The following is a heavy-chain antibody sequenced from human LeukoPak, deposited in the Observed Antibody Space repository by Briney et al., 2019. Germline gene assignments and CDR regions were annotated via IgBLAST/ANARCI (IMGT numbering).Heavy chain of an antibody. Sequence: SETLSLTCIVSPGSISSGGYYWCWIRQHPGKGLEWIGYIYYSESTYYNPSLKSRVNTSVDTSKNQFSLRLSSLTAADTAVYDCGRGSDFWCADYWGQGTLVTVSS. CDR2: IYYSEST. J-gene: IGHJ4*02. CDR3: GRGSDFWCADY. D-gene: IGHD3-3*01. CDR1: PGSISSGGYY. V-gene: IGHV4-31*03.